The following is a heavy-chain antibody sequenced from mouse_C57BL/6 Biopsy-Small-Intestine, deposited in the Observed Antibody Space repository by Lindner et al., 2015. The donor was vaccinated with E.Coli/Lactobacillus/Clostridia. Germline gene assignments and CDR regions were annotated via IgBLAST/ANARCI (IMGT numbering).Heavy chain of an antibody. Sequence: VQLQESGAELMKPGASVKLSCKATGYTFTGFWIEWIKQRPGHGLEWIGEILPGSGDTNYNEKFKGKATFTADTSSNTAYMQLGSLTTEDSAIYYCARLCGPNFFDYWGQGTTLTVSS. CDR3: ARLCGPNFFDY. CDR2: ILPGSGDT. CDR1: GYTFTGFW. J-gene: IGHJ2*01. V-gene: IGHV1-9*01. D-gene: IGHD6-1*01.